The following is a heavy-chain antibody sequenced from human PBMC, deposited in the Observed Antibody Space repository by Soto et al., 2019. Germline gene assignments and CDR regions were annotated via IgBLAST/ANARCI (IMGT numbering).Heavy chain of an antibody. D-gene: IGHD3-3*01. CDR1: GFTFSSYA. V-gene: IGHV3-30*04. J-gene: IGHJ6*02. CDR3: ASFPLTIFGVANYFYGMDV. Sequence: GGSLRLSCAASGFTFSSYAMHWVRQAPGKGLEWGAGISYDGSNNYYADSVKGRFTISRDNSKNTLYLQMNSLRAEDTAVYYCASFPLTIFGVANYFYGMDVWGQGTTVTVS. CDR2: ISYDGSNN.